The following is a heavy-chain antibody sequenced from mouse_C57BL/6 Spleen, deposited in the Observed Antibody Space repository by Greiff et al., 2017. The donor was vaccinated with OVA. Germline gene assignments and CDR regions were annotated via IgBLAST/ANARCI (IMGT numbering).Heavy chain of an antibody. Sequence: EVKLLESGPGLVKPSQSLSLTCSVTGYSITSGYYWNWIRQFPGNKLEWMGYISYDGSNNYNPSLKNRISITRDTSKNQFFLKLNSVTTEDTATYYCARDRGQDWGQGTLVTVSA. D-gene: IGHD3-3*01. V-gene: IGHV3-6*01. J-gene: IGHJ3*01. CDR3: ARDRGQD. CDR2: ISYDGSN. CDR1: GYSITSGYY.